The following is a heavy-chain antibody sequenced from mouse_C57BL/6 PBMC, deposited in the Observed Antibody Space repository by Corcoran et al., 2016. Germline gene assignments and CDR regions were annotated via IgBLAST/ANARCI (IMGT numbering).Heavy chain of an antibody. J-gene: IGHJ4*01. Sequence: EVQLQQSGPELVKPGASVKIPCKASRYTFTDYNMDWVKQSHGKSLEWIGDINPNNGGTIYNQKFKGKATLTVDKSSSTAYMELRSLTSEDTAVYYCARDGAVGDAMDYWGQGTSVTVSS. CDR3: ARDGAVGDAMDY. CDR1: RYTFTDYN. CDR2: INPNNGGT. D-gene: IGHD1-1*01. V-gene: IGHV1-18*01.